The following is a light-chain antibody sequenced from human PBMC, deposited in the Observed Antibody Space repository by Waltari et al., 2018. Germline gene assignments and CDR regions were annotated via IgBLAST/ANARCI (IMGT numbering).Light chain of an antibody. CDR2: GAS. CDR1: QSIGRT. J-gene: IGKJ1*01. Sequence: EVVLTQSPGTLSLSPGERATLSCRASQSIGRTLTWYQQKPGQSPRLLMYGASIRAAGIPDRFSGSWSGTDFILTITRLEPEDFAVYYCQNYERLPVTFGQGTKVEIK. V-gene: IGKV3-20*01. CDR3: QNYERLPVT.